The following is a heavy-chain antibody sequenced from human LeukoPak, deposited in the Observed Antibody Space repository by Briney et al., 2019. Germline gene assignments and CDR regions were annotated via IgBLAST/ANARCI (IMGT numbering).Heavy chain of an antibody. CDR1: GFALSNYA. D-gene: IGHD2-2*01. Sequence: GGSLRLSCVASGFALSNYALTWVRQAPGKGLEWVSVITGSGGTTNYADSVKGRFTISRDNSKNTLYLQMNSLRAEDTAVYYCARDRYCSSTSCPSRGDYWGQGTLVTVSS. J-gene: IGHJ4*02. CDR3: ARDRYCSSTSCPSRGDY. V-gene: IGHV3-23*01. CDR2: ITGSGGTT.